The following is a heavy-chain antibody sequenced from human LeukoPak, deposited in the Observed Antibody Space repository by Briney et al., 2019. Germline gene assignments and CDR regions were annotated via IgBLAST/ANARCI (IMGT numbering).Heavy chain of an antibody. CDR2: INHSGST. Sequence: PSETLSLTCAVYGGSFSGYYWSWIRQPPGKGLEWIGEINHSGSTNYNPSPKSRVTISVDTSKNQFSLKLSSVTAADTAVYYCARAVNIVGATCHFDYWGQGTLVTVSS. V-gene: IGHV4-34*01. J-gene: IGHJ4*02. D-gene: IGHD1-26*01. CDR1: GGSFSGYY. CDR3: ARAVNIVGATCHFDY.